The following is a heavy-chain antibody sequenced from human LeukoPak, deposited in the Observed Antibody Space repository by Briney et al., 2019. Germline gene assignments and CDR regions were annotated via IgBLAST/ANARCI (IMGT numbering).Heavy chain of an antibody. D-gene: IGHD1-26*01. V-gene: IGHV4-59*01. Sequence: SETLSLTCTGSGGSIRTYYWSWIRQPPGKGLEWIGFIYYSGSTKYNPSLKSRVTISVDTSKNQFSLKLSSVTAADTAVYYCARGEWDLLFDYWGQGTLVTVSS. J-gene: IGHJ4*02. CDR2: IYYSGST. CDR3: ARGEWDLLFDY. CDR1: GGSIRTYY.